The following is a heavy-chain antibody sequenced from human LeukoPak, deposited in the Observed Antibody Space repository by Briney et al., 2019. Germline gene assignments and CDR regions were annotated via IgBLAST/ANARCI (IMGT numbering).Heavy chain of an antibody. V-gene: IGHV4-39*07. CDR3: ARARLDWLFFDY. CDR1: GGSIRSSSHY. D-gene: IGHD3-9*01. CDR2: IYYSGST. Sequence: PSETLSLTCTVSGGSIRSSSHYWGWIRQPRGKGLEWIGSIYYSGSTYYNPSLKTRVTISLDTSKNQFSLKLSSVAAADTAVYYCARARLDWLFFDYWGQGTLVTVSS. J-gene: IGHJ4*02.